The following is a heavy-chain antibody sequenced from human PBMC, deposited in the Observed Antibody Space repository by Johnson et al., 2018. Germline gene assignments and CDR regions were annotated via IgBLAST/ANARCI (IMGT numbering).Heavy chain of an antibody. CDR1: RGSINSYY. CDR3: AGFCSGGTCPDY. Sequence: QVQLQESGPGLVKPSEPLSLTCSVSRGSINSYYWTWIRQPPGKGLEWIGNIHYSGSTKSNPSLKSRVTMSVDTSKKQISLRLTSVTAADTAVYYCAGFCSGGTCPDYWGQGTLVTVSS. V-gene: IGHV4-59*01. CDR2: IHYSGST. J-gene: IGHJ4*02. D-gene: IGHD2-15*01.